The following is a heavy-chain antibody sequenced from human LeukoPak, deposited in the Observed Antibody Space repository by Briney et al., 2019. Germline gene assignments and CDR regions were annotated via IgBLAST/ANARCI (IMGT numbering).Heavy chain of an antibody. Sequence: GGSLRLSCAASGFGFSRYWMHWVRQAPGKGLEWVSSISTRSTYIYYADSVKGRFTISRDNAKNSLYLQMDSLRAEDTAVYYCARATYGSGSYYNSFRYYYYMDVWGKGTTVTISS. CDR2: ISTRSTYI. J-gene: IGHJ6*03. CDR1: GFGFSRYW. V-gene: IGHV3-21*01. D-gene: IGHD3-10*01. CDR3: ARATYGSGSYYNSFRYYYYMDV.